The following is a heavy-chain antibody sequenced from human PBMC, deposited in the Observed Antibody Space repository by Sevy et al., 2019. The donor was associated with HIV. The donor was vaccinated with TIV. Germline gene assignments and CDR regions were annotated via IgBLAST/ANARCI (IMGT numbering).Heavy chain of an antibody. J-gene: IGHJ4*02. CDR3: ARVGGEYCSGGSCYPYYFDY. D-gene: IGHD2-15*01. CDR1: GFTFSSYW. V-gene: IGHV3-74*01. Sequence: GGSLRLSCAASGFTFSSYWMHWVRQAPGKGLVWVSRINSDGSSTSNAYSVKGRFTISRDNAKNTLYLQMNSLRAEDTAVYYCARVGGEYCSGGSCYPYYFDYWGQGTLVTVSS. CDR2: INSDGSST.